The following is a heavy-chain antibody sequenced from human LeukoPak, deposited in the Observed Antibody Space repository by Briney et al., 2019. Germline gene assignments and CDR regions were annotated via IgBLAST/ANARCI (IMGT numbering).Heavy chain of an antibody. J-gene: IGHJ4*02. V-gene: IGHV3-48*01. CDR3: ARMEQWLEYDGYYFDY. D-gene: IGHD6-19*01. CDR2: ISSSRRTI. CDR1: GFTFSSYN. Sequence: GGSLRLSCAASGFTFSSYNINWVRQAPGKGLEWVSYISSSRRTISYADSVKGRFTISRDNAKNSLCLQMNSLRAEDTAVYYCARMEQWLEYDGYYFDYWGQGTLVTVSS.